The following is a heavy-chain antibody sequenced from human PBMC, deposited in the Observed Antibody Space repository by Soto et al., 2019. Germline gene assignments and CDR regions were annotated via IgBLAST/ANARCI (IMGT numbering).Heavy chain of an antibody. CDR2: ISARGGSL. CDR1: GFSFSSYA. Sequence: EVQLLESGGGLVQPGGSLRLSCAASGFSFSSYAMVWVRQAPGKGLEWVSVISARGGSLYFADSVKGRFTISRDNSKNVLSLEMYSLRAEDTATYFCATGSIEYSASVDNWGQGTLVVVPS. CDR3: ATGSIEYSASVDN. D-gene: IGHD5-12*01. J-gene: IGHJ4*02. V-gene: IGHV3-23*01.